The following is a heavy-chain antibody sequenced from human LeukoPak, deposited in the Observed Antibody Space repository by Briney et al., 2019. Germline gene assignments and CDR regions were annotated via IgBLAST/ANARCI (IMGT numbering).Heavy chain of an antibody. CDR3: ARGFHSSSWYPPFSFDY. Sequence: NSSETLSLTCAVYGGSFSGYYWSWIRQPPGKGLEWIGEINHSGSTNYNPSLKSRVTISVDTSKNQFSLKLSSVTAADTAVYYCARGFHSSSWYPPFSFDYWGQGTLVTVSS. D-gene: IGHD6-13*01. CDR1: GGSFSGYY. CDR2: INHSGST. V-gene: IGHV4-34*01. J-gene: IGHJ4*02.